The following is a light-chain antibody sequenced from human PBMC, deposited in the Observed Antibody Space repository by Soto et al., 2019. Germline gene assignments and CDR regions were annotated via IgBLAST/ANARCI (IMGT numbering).Light chain of an antibody. J-gene: IGKJ2*01. CDR3: QQRSNWMYT. V-gene: IGKV3-11*01. Sequence: EIVLTQSPATLSLSPGERATLSCRASQSVSSYLAWYQQRPGQAPRLLIYDASKRATGIPARFSGSGSGTDFTLTISSLEPEDFAVYYCQQRSNWMYTFGQGTKLEIK. CDR1: QSVSSY. CDR2: DAS.